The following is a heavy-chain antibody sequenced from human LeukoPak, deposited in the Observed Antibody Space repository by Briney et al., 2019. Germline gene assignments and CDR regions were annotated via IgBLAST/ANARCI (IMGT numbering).Heavy chain of an antibody. J-gene: IGHJ4*02. CDR1: SGSISSGIW. Sequence: SETLSLTCGVSSGSISSGIWWSWVRQPPGKGLEWIGEIYHSGSTNYNPSLKSRATISVDTSKNHFSLKLSSVTAADTAVYYCARHPVPGLRLGELLGKDGFDYWGQGTLVTVSS. CDR3: ARHPVPGLRLGELLGKDGFDY. CDR2: IYHSGST. D-gene: IGHD3-16*01. V-gene: IGHV4-4*02.